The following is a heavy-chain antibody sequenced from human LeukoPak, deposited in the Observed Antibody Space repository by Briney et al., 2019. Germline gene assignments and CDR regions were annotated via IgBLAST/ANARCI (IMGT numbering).Heavy chain of an antibody. J-gene: IGHJ4*02. CDR3: ASLRLGELALGY. V-gene: IGHV4-39*01. CDR2: IYYSGST. Sequence: SETLSLTCTVSGGSISSSSYYWGWIRQPPGKGLEWIGSIYYSGSTYYNPSLKSRVTISVDTSKNQFSLKLSSVTAADTAVYYCASLRLGELALGYWGQGTLVTVSS. CDR1: GGSISSSSYY. D-gene: IGHD3-16*01.